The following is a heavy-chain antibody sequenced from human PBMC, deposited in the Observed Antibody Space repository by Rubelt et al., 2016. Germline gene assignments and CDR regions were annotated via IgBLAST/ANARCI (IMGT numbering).Heavy chain of an antibody. D-gene: IGHD5-24*01. CDR2: ISAYNGNT. CDR3: AGRDGDNCDDALDI. CDR1: GYTFTSYG. J-gene: IGHJ3*02. Sequence: QVQLVQSGAEVKKPGAAVKVSCKASGYTFTSYGISWVRQAPGSGLEWMGWISAYNGNTNYAPWLQGMDTRTTDTSTSTAYMELRSLRSDDTAVYACAGRDGDNCDDALDIWGQGTMVTVSS. V-gene: IGHV1-18*01.